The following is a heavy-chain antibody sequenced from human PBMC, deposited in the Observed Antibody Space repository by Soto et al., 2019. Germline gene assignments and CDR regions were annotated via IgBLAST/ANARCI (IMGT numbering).Heavy chain of an antibody. D-gene: IGHD2-2*02. CDR3: AKSVVLVPAAIPYYYGMDV. CDR2: ISGSGGST. CDR1: GFTFSSYA. Sequence: GGSLRLSCAASGFTFSSYAMSWVRQAPGEGLEWVSAISGSGGSTYYADSVKGRFTISRDNSKNTLYLQMNSLRAEDTAVYYCAKSVVLVPAAIPYYYGMDVWGQGTTVTVSS. V-gene: IGHV3-23*01. J-gene: IGHJ6*02.